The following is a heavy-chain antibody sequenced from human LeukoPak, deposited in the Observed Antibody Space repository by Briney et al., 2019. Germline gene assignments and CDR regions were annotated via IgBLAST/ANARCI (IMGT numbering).Heavy chain of an antibody. CDR1: GYIFTTYA. CDR2: INAGNGST. D-gene: IGHD5-12*01. Sequence: ASVKVSCKASGYIFTTYAIHWVRQAPGQGLEWMGWINAGNGSTKYSQSFQGRVTITRDTSASTAYMELSSLRSEDTAVYYCAKLYSGYDWWGQGTLVTVSS. J-gene: IGHJ4*02. CDR3: AKLYSGYDW. V-gene: IGHV1-3*01.